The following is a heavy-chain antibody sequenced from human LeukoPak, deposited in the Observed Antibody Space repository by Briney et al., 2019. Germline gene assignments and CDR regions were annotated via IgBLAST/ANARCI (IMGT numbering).Heavy chain of an antibody. CDR3: ARESFEATEALDY. CDR2: INWNGGDT. V-gene: IGHV3-20*04. J-gene: IGHJ4*02. Sequence: GGSLRLSCAASGFTFDDYDMSWVRQAPGKGLEGVSGINWNGGDTGYADSVKGRFTISRDSSKNTLYLQMNSLRAEDTAVYYCARESFEATEALDYWGQGTLVTVSS. CDR1: GFTFDDYD. D-gene: IGHD5-24*01.